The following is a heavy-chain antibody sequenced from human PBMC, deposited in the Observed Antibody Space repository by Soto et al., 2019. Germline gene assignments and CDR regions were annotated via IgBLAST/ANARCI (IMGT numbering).Heavy chain of an antibody. CDR3: ARQNYDFWTQSPLYGMDV. CDR1: GFTFSSYA. D-gene: IGHD3-3*01. Sequence: PGGSLRLSCAASGFTFSSYAMSWVRQAPGKGLEWVSVISGSGGSTYYADSVKGRFTISRDNSKNTLYLQMNSLKASDTAMYYCARQNYDFWTQSPLYGMDVWGQGTTVTVSS. V-gene: IGHV3-23*01. CDR2: ISGSGGST. J-gene: IGHJ6*02.